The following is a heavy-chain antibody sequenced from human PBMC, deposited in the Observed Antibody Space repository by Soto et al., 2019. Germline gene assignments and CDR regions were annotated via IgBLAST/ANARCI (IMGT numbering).Heavy chain of an antibody. CDR2: VSPYNGNA. D-gene: IGHD3-3*01. Sequence: ASVKISCKTSGYTFSNYAISWERQAPGQGLEWMGWVSPYNGNANYTEKFQGRVSMTTDTSTTTAYMELTSLTSDDTAIYYCARAISLIIAAPAYWGQGTLVTVSS. CDR3: ARAISLIIAAPAY. CDR1: GYTFSNYA. V-gene: IGHV1-18*04. J-gene: IGHJ4*02.